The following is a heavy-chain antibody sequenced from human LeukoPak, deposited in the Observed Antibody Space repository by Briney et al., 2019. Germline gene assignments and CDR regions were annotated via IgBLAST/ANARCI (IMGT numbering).Heavy chain of an antibody. D-gene: IGHD3-22*01. Sequence: ASVKFSCKASGYTFTGYYMHWVRQATGQGLEWMGWINPNSGGTNYAQKFQGRVTMTRDTSISTAYMELSRQRSDDTAVYYCARVYYYDSSGYYPYFDYWGQGTLVTVSS. CDR2: INPNSGGT. CDR3: ARVYYYDSSGYYPYFDY. J-gene: IGHJ4*02. CDR1: GYTFTGYY. V-gene: IGHV1-2*02.